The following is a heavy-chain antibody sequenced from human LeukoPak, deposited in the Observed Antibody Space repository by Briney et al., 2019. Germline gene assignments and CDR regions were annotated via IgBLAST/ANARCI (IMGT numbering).Heavy chain of an antibody. CDR3: AKAEWELPTI. CDR2: ISSNGGST. CDR1: GFTFSSYA. V-gene: IGHV3-64*04. J-gene: IGHJ4*02. Sequence: GGSLRLSCSASGFTFSSYAMHWVRQAPGKGLEYVSAISSNGGSTYYADSVKGRFTISRDNSKNTLYLQMSSLRAEDTAVYYCAKAEWELPTIWGQGTLVTVSS. D-gene: IGHD1-26*01.